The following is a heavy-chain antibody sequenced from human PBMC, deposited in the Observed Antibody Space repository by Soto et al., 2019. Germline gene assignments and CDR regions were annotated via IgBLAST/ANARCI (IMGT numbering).Heavy chain of an antibody. J-gene: IGHJ4*02. D-gene: IGHD2-21*02. CDR3: ARGGHVVVVTAAVDY. V-gene: IGHV1-46*04. Sequence: QVQLMQSGAEVKKPGASVKVSCKASGDTFTDYYIHWVRQAPGQGLEWMGTVNPSGGHTTYAQHVLGRVTMTRDTSTSTLYMELTSLTSDDTAVYYWARGGHVVVVTAAVDYWGQGTLVTVAS. CDR2: VNPSGGHT. CDR1: GDTFTDYY.